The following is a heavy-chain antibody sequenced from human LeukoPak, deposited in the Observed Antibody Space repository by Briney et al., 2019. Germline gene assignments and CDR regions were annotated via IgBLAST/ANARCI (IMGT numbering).Heavy chain of an antibody. CDR3: ARERGYSGYDSREYNYFDY. Sequence: GGSLRLSCAASGFTFSSYEMNWVRQAPGKGLEWVANIKQDGSEKYYVDSVKGRFTIPRDNSKNTLYLQMNSLRAEDTAVYYCARERGYSGYDSREYNYFDYWGQGTLVTVSS. CDR1: GFTFSSYE. CDR2: IKQDGSEK. V-gene: IGHV3-7*01. D-gene: IGHD5-12*01. J-gene: IGHJ4*02.